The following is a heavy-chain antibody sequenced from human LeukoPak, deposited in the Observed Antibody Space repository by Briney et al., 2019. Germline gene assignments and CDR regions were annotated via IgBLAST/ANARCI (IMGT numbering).Heavy chain of an antibody. J-gene: IGHJ4*02. CDR3: TTFLGNSGSGIYAPY. D-gene: IGHD3-10*01. Sequence: ASVEVSCKASGYTFTSYDINWVRQATGQGLEWMGWMNPNSGNTGYAQKFQGRVTMTRNTSISTAYMELSSLRSEDTAVYYCTTFLGNSGSGIYAPYWGQGTLVTVSS. CDR2: MNPNSGNT. CDR1: GYTFTSYD. V-gene: IGHV1-8*01.